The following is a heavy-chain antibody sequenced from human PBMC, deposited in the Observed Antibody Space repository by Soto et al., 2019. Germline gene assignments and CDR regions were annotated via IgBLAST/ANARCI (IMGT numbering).Heavy chain of an antibody. CDR2: ITDNGGDA. Sequence: PGGSLRLSCVASGLTFGSRAMSWVRQAPGEGLQWVATITDNGGDAKYADSVRGRFVISRDNSKKTLYLQMTSLTAEDSAMYFCATGSTESYVMSRIFDFWGRGTLVTVSS. V-gene: IGHV3-23*01. CDR1: GLTFGSRA. D-gene: IGHD2-21*01. CDR3: ATGSTESYVMSRIFDF. J-gene: IGHJ4*02.